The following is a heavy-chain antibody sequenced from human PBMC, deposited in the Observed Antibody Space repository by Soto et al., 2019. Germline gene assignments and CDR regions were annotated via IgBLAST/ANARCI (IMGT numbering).Heavy chain of an antibody. V-gene: IGHV3-30*18. Sequence: QVQLVESGGGVAQPGRSLRLSCAASGFTFSSYGMHWVRQAPGKGLEWVAVISYDGSNKYYADSVKGRFTISRDNSKNTLYLQMNSLRAEDTAVYYCANDYYGSGSYYSGFDYWGQGTLVTVSS. CDR2: ISYDGSNK. J-gene: IGHJ4*02. CDR1: GFTFSSYG. D-gene: IGHD3-10*01. CDR3: ANDYYGSGSYYSGFDY.